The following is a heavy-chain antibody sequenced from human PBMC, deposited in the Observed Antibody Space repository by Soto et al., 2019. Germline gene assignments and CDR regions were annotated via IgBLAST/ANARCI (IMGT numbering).Heavy chain of an antibody. CDR2: IYSGGGT. CDR1: LFIVSDNY. Sequence: EVRLVQSGGGLVQPGGSLRLSCAASLFIVSDNYMSWVRQAPGKGLEWVSLIYSGGGTDYAASVKGRFTISRDNSKNTLYLQMNSLNAEDTGIYYCATRMTTAPYWGQGTVVTVSS. J-gene: IGHJ4*02. V-gene: IGHV3-66*01. D-gene: IGHD4-17*01. CDR3: ATRMTTAPY.